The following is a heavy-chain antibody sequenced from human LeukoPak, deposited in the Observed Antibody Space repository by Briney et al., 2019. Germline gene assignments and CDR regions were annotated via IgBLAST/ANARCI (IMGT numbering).Heavy chain of an antibody. Sequence: PGGSLRLSCAASGFTVSSNYMSWVRQAPGKGLEWVSVIYSDGRTYYADSAKGRFTISRDNSKSTVYLQMNSLRAEDTAVYYCARGGYAHYYGMDVWGQGTTVTVSS. CDR2: IYSDGRT. J-gene: IGHJ6*02. D-gene: IGHD5-18*01. CDR3: ARGGYAHYYGMDV. V-gene: IGHV3-53*01. CDR1: GFTVSSNY.